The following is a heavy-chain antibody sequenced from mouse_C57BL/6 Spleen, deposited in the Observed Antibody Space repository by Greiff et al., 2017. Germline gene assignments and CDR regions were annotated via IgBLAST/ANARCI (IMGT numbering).Heavy chain of an antibody. V-gene: IGHV1-72*01. CDR1: GYTFTSYW. CDR2: IDPKSGGT. Sequence: QVKLQQPGAELVKPGASVKLSCKASGYTFTSYWMHWVKQRPGRGLAWIGRIDPKSGGTKYNEKFKSKATLTVDKPSSTAYMQLRSLTSEDSAFYYCARSNCGRPLDYWGQGTTLTVSS. J-gene: IGHJ2*01. D-gene: IGHD1-1*01. CDR3: ARSNCGRPLDY.